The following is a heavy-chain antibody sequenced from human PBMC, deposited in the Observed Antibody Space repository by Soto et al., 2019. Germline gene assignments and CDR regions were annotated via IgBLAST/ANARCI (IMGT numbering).Heavy chain of an antibody. Sequence: QVQLVQSGAEVKKPGASVKVSCKASGYTFTSSGMSWVRQAPGQGLEWMGWISAHTGSSEYAQRFQGRVTMTTDRPSSTAYMELSSLRADDTAVYYCARAFFYQGSDSRGYAFEAFDFWGPGTLVTVSS. D-gene: IGHD3-22*01. CDR2: ISAHTGSS. J-gene: IGHJ3*01. CDR1: GYTFTSSG. CDR3: ARAFFYQGSDSRGYAFEAFDF. V-gene: IGHV1-18*01.